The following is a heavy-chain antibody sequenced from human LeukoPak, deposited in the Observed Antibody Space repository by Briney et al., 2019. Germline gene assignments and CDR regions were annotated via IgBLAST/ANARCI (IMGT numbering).Heavy chain of an antibody. V-gene: IGHV4-39*01. CDR2: IYYSGTT. CDR1: GGSISSGGYY. D-gene: IGHD3-22*01. Sequence: SETLSLTCTVSGGSISSGGYYWSWIRQHPGKGLEWIGYIYYSGTTYYKPSLRSRVTISVDTSKNQFSLRLSSVTAADTTVYYCARHAIDSSGYYLDYFDHWGQGTLVTVSS. CDR3: ARHAIDSSGYYLDYFDH. J-gene: IGHJ4*02.